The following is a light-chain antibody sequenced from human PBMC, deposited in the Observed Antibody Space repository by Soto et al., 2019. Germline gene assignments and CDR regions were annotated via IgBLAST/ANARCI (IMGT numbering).Light chain of an antibody. CDR2: TAS. J-gene: IGKJ5*01. CDR1: QDVRSY. V-gene: IGKV1-9*01. Sequence: DIQLTQSPSFLSASVGDRVTITCRASQDVRSYLAWYQQKPGKPPKLLISTASTLQSGVPSRLSGSGFGTEFTLTISSLQPEDFSTYYCEQLNVYPPIAFGQGTRLEIK. CDR3: EQLNVYPPIA.